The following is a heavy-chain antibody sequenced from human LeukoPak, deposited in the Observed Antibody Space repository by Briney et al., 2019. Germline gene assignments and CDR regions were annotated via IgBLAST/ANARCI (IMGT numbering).Heavy chain of an antibody. CDR1: GFSLSTSGMC. V-gene: IGHV2-70*11. Sequence: SGPTLVDPTQTLTLTCTFSGFSLSTSGMCVSWIRQPPGKALEWLARIDWDDDKYYNTSLRTRLTISKDTPKNQVVLTMTNMDPVDTATYYCARVSRGNYGMYYFDYWGQGTLVTVST. CDR2: IDWDDDK. CDR3: ARVSRGNYGMYYFDY. J-gene: IGHJ4*02. D-gene: IGHD3-22*01.